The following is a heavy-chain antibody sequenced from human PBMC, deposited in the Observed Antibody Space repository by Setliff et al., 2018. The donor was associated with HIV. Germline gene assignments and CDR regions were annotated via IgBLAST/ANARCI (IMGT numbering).Heavy chain of an antibody. J-gene: IGHJ6*02. CDR3: SRDQFTWNDHDQNNHYYGMDV. D-gene: IGHD1-1*01. CDR2: ISYDGSKK. V-gene: IGHV3-30-3*01. CDR1: GFTFSSYA. Sequence: GGSLRLSCATSGFTFSSYALHWVRQAPGKGLEWVAVISYDGSKKYYADSVKGRFTISRDNSKDTLYLQMNSLRVEDTAVYFCSRDQFTWNDHDQNNHYYGMDVWGQGTTVTVSS.